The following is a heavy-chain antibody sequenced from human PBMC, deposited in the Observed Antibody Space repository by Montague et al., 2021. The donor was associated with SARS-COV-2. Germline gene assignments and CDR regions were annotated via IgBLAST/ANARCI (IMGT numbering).Heavy chain of an antibody. V-gene: IGHV4-39*01. CDR2: IYYSGST. CDR3: ASSWVDYYYMDV. CDR1: GGSISSSSHY. Sequence: SETLSLTCTVSGGSISSSSHYWGWIRQPPGKGLEWIGSIYYSGSTYYNPSLKSRVTISVDTSKNQFSLKLSSVTAADTAVYYCASSWVDYYYMDVWGKGTTVTVSS. D-gene: IGHD6-13*01. J-gene: IGHJ6*03.